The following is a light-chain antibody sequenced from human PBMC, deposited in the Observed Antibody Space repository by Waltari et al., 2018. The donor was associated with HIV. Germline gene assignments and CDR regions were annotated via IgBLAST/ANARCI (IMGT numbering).Light chain of an antibody. CDR3: TSYTSSTTLV. CDR1: SSDVGGYAY. CDR2: AVS. Sequence: QSALTQSASVSGSPGQSITISCPGTSSDVGGYAYVSWYQQHPGKAPTLMIYAVSNRPSGFSTRFSGSKSGNTASLIISGLQADDEADYYCTSYTSSTTLVFGTGTKVTVL. J-gene: IGLJ1*01. V-gene: IGLV2-14*01.